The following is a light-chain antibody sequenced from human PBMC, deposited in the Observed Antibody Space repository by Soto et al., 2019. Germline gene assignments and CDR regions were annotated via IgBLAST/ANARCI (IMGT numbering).Light chain of an antibody. CDR2: KAS. CDR1: QSINTW. V-gene: IGKV1-5*03. J-gene: IGKJ4*01. Sequence: DIQLTQSPSTLYASVGDTITITCRASQSINTWLAWYQQRPGKAPKLLIYKASSLEGGVPSRFSGSGSGTEFSLTISSLQPDDFGTYYCQQYDTSPLTFGGGTKVDIK. CDR3: QQYDTSPLT.